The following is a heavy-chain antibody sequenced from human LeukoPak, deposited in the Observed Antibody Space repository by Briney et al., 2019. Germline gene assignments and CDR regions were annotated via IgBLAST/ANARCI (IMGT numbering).Heavy chain of an antibody. Sequence: LSLTXXXYGGXXXGYYWSWIRQPPGKGLEWIGEINHSGSTNYNPSLKSRVTISVDTSKNQFSLKLSSVTAADTAVYYCARGLSRPAALPYYYYGMDVWGQGTTVTVSS. J-gene: IGHJ6*02. CDR3: ARGLSRPAALPYYYYGMDV. CDR2: INHSGST. V-gene: IGHV4-34*01. D-gene: IGHD2-2*01. CDR1: GGXXXGYY.